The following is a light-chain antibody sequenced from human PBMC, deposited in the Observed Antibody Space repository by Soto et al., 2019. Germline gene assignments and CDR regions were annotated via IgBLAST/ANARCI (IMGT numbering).Light chain of an antibody. CDR2: AAS. V-gene: IGKV1-39*01. CDR3: QHSYSTPWT. CDR1: QSISSY. J-gene: IGKJ1*01. Sequence: DIQMTQSPSSLSASVGDRATITCRASQSISSYLNWYQQRPGKAPNLLIYAASSLQSGVPSRFSGSGSGTDFTLTISSLQPEDFATYYCQHSYSTPWTFGQGTKVEIK.